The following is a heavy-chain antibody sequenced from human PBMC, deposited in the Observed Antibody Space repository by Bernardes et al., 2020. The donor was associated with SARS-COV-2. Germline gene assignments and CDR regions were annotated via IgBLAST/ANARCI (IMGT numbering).Heavy chain of an antibody. CDR1: GFTFSSYG. D-gene: IGHD3-10*01. J-gene: IGHJ6*02. V-gene: IGHV3-33*01. CDR3: ARGITMVRGVIDYYYGMDV. Sequence: GGSLRLSCAASGFTFSSYGMHWVRQAPGKGLEWVALIWNDGDNKNYADSVEGRFTISRDNSKNTLYLQMNSLRAEDTAVYYCARGITMVRGVIDYYYGMDVWGQGTTVTVSS. CDR2: IWNDGDNK.